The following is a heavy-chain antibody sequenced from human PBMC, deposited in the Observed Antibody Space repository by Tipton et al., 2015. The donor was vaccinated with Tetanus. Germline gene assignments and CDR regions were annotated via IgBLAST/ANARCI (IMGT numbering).Heavy chain of an antibody. V-gene: IGHV4-59*01. CDR3: VRANYEFPKKGPFDY. Sequence: TLSLTCTVSGDSISSSYWSWIRQPPGKGLEWIGYIYVPESAKNYNPSLQSRVAISIDTSKSQFSMTLTSVTAADTAVYYCVRANYEFPKKGPFDYWGPGSLVIVSS. CDR1: GDSISSSY. CDR2: IYVPESA. J-gene: IGHJ4*02. D-gene: IGHD3-3*01.